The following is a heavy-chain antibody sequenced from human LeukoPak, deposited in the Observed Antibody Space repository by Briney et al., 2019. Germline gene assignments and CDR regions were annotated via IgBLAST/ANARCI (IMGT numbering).Heavy chain of an antibody. Sequence: GGSLRLSCAASGFTFSSYWMNWVRQAPGKGLEWVANIKQDGSEKYYVDSVKGRFTISRDNAKNSLYLQMNSLRAEDTAVYYCAKDPRRYSRTGGYFDYWGQGTLVTVSS. J-gene: IGHJ4*02. CDR1: GFTFSSYW. CDR2: IKQDGSEK. D-gene: IGHD6-13*01. CDR3: AKDPRRYSRTGGYFDY. V-gene: IGHV3-7*01.